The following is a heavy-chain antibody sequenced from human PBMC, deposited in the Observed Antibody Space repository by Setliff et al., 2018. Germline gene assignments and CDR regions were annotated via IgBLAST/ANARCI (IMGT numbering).Heavy chain of an antibody. J-gene: IGHJ4*02. CDR3: AKDLASWSPDR. V-gene: IGHV3-23*01. CDR2: ISATGGAT. CDR1: GFTFSIYS. D-gene: IGHD3-3*01. Sequence: GGSLRLSCAASGFTFSIYSMSWVRQAPGKGLEWVALISATGGATYYADSVKGRSTIFRDNSKNSLYLQMNDLRAEDTAVYYCAKDLASWSPDRWGLGTLVTVSS.